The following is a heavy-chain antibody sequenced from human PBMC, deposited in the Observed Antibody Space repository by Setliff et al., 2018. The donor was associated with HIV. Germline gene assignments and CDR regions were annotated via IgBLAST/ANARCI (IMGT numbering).Heavy chain of an antibody. V-gene: IGHV1-18*01. CDR3: ATSSRIYYYSYMDV. J-gene: IGHJ6*03. D-gene: IGHD2-2*01. CDR1: DYTFTNYG. Sequence: ASVKVSCKTSDYTFTNYGIYWVRQAPGQGLEWVGWISAYNGNTNYAQKLQARVTMTTDTSTSTAYMELRSLRSDDTAVYYCATSSRIYYYSYMDVWGKGTTVTVSS. CDR2: ISAYNGNT.